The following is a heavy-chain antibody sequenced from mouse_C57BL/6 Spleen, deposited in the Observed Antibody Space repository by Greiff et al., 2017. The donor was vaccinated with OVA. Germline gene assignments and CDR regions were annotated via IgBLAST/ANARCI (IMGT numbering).Heavy chain of an antibody. D-gene: IGHD3-1*01. CDR3: ARSGDSYFDY. CDR1: GYTFTDYN. Sequence: EVQLKQSGPELVKPGASVKMSCKASGYTFTDYNMHWVKQSHGKSLEWIGYINPNNGGTSYNQKFKGKATLTVNKSSSPAYMELRSLTSEDSAVYYCARSGDSYFDYWGQGTTLTVSS. V-gene: IGHV1-22*01. J-gene: IGHJ2*01. CDR2: INPNNGGT.